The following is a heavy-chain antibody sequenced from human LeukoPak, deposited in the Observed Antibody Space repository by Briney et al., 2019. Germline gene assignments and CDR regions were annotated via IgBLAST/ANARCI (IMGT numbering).Heavy chain of an antibody. CDR1: GGTFSSYA. Sequence: ASVKVSCKASGGTFSSYAISWVRQAPGQGLEWMGGIIPIFGTANYAQKFQGRVTITADKSTSTAYMELSSLRSEDTAVFYCARTPIHYDSSGSTWGAFDMWGQGTMVTVSS. D-gene: IGHD3-22*01. J-gene: IGHJ3*02. V-gene: IGHV1-69*06. CDR3: ARTPIHYDSSGSTWGAFDM. CDR2: IIPIFGTA.